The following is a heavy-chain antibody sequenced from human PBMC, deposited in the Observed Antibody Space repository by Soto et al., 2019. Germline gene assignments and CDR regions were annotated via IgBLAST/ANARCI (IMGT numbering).Heavy chain of an antibody. CDR1: GYTFTNYG. Sequence: QVQLVQSGAEVKKPGASVKVSCKASGYTFTNYGISWVRQAPGQGLEWMGWISVYNGKTDYAQSFQGRVTMATDTSTNTVDMELKSLTSDDTAVYYCARDRSTSDHWGQGTQVTVSS. CDR2: ISVYNGKT. CDR3: ARDRSTSDH. V-gene: IGHV1-18*01. J-gene: IGHJ4*02. D-gene: IGHD2-2*01.